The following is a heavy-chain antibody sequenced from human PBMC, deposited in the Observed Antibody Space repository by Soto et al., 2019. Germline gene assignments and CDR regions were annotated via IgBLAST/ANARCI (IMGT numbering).Heavy chain of an antibody. CDR3: AKDRQPDGFWPFDH. CDR2: ILGSGGT. J-gene: IGHJ4*02. V-gene: IGHV3-23*01. CDR1: GFTFHTYA. D-gene: IGHD3-3*01. Sequence: EVQLLESGRGLVQPGGSLRLSCAASGFTFHTYAMSWVRQTPGKGLEWISGILGSGGTYYADSVKGRFTISRDNSKNTLYLQMNSLRAEDTAMYYCAKDRQPDGFWPFDHWGQGTLITVSS.